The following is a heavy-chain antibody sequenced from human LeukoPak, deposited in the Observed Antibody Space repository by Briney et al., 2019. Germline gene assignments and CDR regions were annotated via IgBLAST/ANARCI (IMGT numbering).Heavy chain of an antibody. D-gene: IGHD1-26*01. CDR3: ARDPVGATTGYFDY. Sequence: GGSLRLSCAASGFTFSSYSMNWVRQAPGKGLEWVSSISSSSSYIYYAGSVKGRFTISRDNAKNSLYLQMNSLRAEDTAVYYCARDPVGATTGYFDYWGQGTLVTVSP. CDR2: ISSSSSYI. CDR1: GFTFSSYS. J-gene: IGHJ4*02. V-gene: IGHV3-21*01.